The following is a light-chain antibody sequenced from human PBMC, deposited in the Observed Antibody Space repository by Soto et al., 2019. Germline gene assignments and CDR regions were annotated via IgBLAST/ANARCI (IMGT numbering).Light chain of an antibody. Sequence: FVSTQDHGNLTRPPGERATFSGRTRRSCSSSYLAWYQQKPGQAPRLLIYGASSRATGIPDRFSGSGSGTDFTLTISRLQSEDFAVYYCQQYGRSPPTFGLGTKVDIK. V-gene: IGKV3-20*01. J-gene: IGKJ1*01. CDR2: GAS. CDR3: QQYGRSPPT. CDR1: RSCSSSY.